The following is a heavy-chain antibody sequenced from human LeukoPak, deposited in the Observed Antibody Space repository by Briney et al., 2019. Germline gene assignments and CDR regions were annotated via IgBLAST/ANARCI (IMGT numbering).Heavy chain of an antibody. CDR3: AKDMNPKRGGLYYYDSSGYYPNDAFDI. J-gene: IGHJ3*02. CDR2: ISWNSGSI. Sequence: GGSLRLSCAASGFTFDDYAMHWVRQAPGKGLEWVSGISWNSGSIGYADSVKGRFTISRDNAKNSLYLQMNSLRAEDTALYYCAKDMNPKRGGLYYYDSSGYYPNDAFDIWGQGTMVTVSS. V-gene: IGHV3-9*01. D-gene: IGHD3-22*01. CDR1: GFTFDDYA.